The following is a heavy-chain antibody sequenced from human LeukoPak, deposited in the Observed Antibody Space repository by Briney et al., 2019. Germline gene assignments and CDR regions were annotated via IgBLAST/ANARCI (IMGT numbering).Heavy chain of an antibody. V-gene: IGHV3-7*01. D-gene: IGHD6-13*01. CDR3: ARAKAGSSWKGSWKKYYYMDV. CDR2: IKQDGSEK. CDR1: GFTFITYW. J-gene: IGHJ6*03. Sequence: GGSLRLSCAASGFTFITYWMSWVRQAPGKGLGWVANIKQDGSEKYYVDSVKGRFTISRDNAKNSLYLQMNSLRAGDTAVYYCARAKAGSSWKGSWKKYYYMDVWGKGTTVTVSS.